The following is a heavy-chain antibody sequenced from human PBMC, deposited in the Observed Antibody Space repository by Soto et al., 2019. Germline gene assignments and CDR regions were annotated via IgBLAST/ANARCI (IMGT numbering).Heavy chain of an antibody. CDR1: GGSISGYY. Sequence: SETLSLTCTVSGGSISGYYWSWLRQPPGKGLEYIGYVYYTGSTNYNPSLKSRVTISVDTSKNQFSLKLSSVTAADTAVYYCARHTSSRDYGDFDYCGQGTLVTVSS. J-gene: IGHJ4*02. V-gene: IGHV4-59*08. D-gene: IGHD3-3*01. CDR2: VYYTGST. CDR3: ARHTSSRDYGDFDY.